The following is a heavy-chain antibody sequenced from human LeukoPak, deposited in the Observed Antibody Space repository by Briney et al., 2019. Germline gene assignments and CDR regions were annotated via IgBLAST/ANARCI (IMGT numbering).Heavy chain of an antibody. J-gene: IGHJ4*02. CDR3: AREYSAFDY. CDR1: GDPISTSSDY. CDR2: IYYSGST. D-gene: IGHD5-12*01. Sequence: PSETLSLTCTVSGDPISTSSDYKWTWIRQPPRKGLEWIGYIYYSGSTNYNPSLQSRVTISVDTSNNQFSLKLTSVTAADTAVYYCAREYSAFDYWGPGTLVTVSS. V-gene: IGHV4-61*08.